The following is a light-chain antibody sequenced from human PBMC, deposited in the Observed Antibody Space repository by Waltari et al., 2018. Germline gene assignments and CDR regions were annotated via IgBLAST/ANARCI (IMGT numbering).Light chain of an antibody. J-gene: IGKJ1*01. CDR2: GAS. V-gene: IGKV1-NL1*01. Sequence: DIQMTQSPPSLPASLGDRVTITCRASQGISSSLAWYQKKVGEAPKLLLYGASRLESGVPSRFSGSGSGTVYTLTISSLQPEDFATYYCQQYFGIPITFGQGTKVEIK. CDR3: QQYFGIPIT. CDR1: QGISSS.